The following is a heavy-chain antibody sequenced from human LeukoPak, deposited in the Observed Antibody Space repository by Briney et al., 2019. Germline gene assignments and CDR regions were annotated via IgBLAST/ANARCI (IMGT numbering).Heavy chain of an antibody. J-gene: IGHJ3*02. CDR3: ARIFGEWDAFDI. D-gene: IGHD3-10*01. CDR2: INHSGST. Sequence: PSETLSLTCAVYGGSSSGYYWSWIRQPPGKGLEWIGEINHSGSTNYNPSLKSRVTISVDTSKNQFSLKLSSVTAADTAVYYCARIFGEWDAFDIWGQGTMVTVSS. V-gene: IGHV4-34*01. CDR1: GGSSSGYY.